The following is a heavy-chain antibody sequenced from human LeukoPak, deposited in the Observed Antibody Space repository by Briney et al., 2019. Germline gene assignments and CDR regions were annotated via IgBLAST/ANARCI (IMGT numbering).Heavy chain of an antibody. D-gene: IGHD3-10*01. CDR3: ARVWFGELLLN. CDR1: GYTFTGYY. J-gene: IGHJ4*02. Sequence: ASVKVSCKASGYTFTGYYMHWVRQAPGQGLEWMGRINPNSGSTKYAQKFQGRVTMTRDTSISTAYMELRRLRSDDTAVYYCARVWFGELLLNWGQGTLVTVSS. CDR2: INPNSGST. V-gene: IGHV1-2*06.